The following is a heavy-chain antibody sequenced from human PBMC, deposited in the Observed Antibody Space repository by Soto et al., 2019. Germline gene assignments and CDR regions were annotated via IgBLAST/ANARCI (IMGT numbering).Heavy chain of an antibody. V-gene: IGHV3-23*01. CDR2: ISGSGGST. CDR3: AKERDYYDSSGYPHYFDY. CDR1: GFPFSSYS. Sequence: GGSLILSCAASGFPFSSYSMSWVRPAPGKGLEWVSAISGSGGSTYYADSVKGRFTIHRHNSKNTLYLQMNSLRAEDTAVYYCAKERDYYDSSGYPHYFDYWGQGTLVTVSS. J-gene: IGHJ4*02. D-gene: IGHD3-22*01.